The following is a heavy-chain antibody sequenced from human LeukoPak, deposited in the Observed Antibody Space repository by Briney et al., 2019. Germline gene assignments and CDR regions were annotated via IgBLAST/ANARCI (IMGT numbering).Heavy chain of an antibody. J-gene: IGHJ6*03. CDR1: GFTFSSHD. D-gene: IGHD3-16*01. CDR2: ISRSGDKT. V-gene: IGHV3-23*01. CDR3: AKGAYALVPYYYYYYMDV. Sequence: GGSLRLSCAASGFTFSSHDMNWVRQAPGKGLEWVSGISRSGDKTYYAESVKGRFTISRDNAKNTLYLRMNSLRAEDTAVYFCAKGAYALVPYYYYYYMDVWGKGTAVTVSS.